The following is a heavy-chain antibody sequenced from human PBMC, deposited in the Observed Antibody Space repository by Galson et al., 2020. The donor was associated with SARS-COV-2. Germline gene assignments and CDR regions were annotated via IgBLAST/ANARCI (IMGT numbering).Heavy chain of an antibody. Sequence: ASVKVSCKASGYTLIDYGISWVRQAPGQGLEWMAWISANKGKTNYAQTFQGRVTVTTDTSTGTAYMELTSLRSDDTAVYYCARVQTSSIYGAVIGRWFDSWGQGTQVTVSS. CDR1: GYTLIDYG. V-gene: IGHV1-18*01. CDR3: ARVQTSSIYGAVIGRWFDS. CDR2: ISANKGKT. D-gene: IGHD3-3*01. J-gene: IGHJ5*01.